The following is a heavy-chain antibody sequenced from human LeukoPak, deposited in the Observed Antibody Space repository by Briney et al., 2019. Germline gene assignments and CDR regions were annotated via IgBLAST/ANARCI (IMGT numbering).Heavy chain of an antibody. CDR1: GGSISSGGYY. CDR2: VYTSGST. D-gene: IGHD6-19*01. J-gene: IGHJ3*02. Sequence: PSETLSLTCTVSGGSISSGGYYWSWIRQPAGKGLEWIGRVYTSGSTNYNPSLKSRVTISIDTSKNQFSLNLSSVTAADTAVYYCARDQALGYGWPTVLAIDIWGQGTMVTVSS. CDR3: ARDQALGYGWPTVLAIDI. V-gene: IGHV4-61*02.